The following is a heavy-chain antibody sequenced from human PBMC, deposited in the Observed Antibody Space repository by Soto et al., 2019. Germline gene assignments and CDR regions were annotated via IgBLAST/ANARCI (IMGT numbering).Heavy chain of an antibody. D-gene: IGHD5-12*01. CDR2: IIPIFGTA. V-gene: IGHV1-69*13. CDR1: GGTFSSYA. CDR3: ARGRPEGGYDHDY. Sequence: ASVKVSCKASGGTFSSYAISWVRQAPGQGLEWMGGIIPIFGTANYAQKFQGRVTITADESTSTAYMELSSLRSEDTAVYYCARGRPEGGYDHDYWGQGTLVTVSS. J-gene: IGHJ4*02.